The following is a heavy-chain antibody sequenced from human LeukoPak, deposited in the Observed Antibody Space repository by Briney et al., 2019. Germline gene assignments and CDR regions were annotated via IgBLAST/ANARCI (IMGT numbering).Heavy chain of an antibody. CDR1: GLTFSSYG. D-gene: IGHD3-22*01. V-gene: IGHV3-43*02. J-gene: IGHJ4*02. CDR2: ISGAAGSI. Sequence: GGSLRLSCAASGLTFSSYGMHWVRQAPGKGLEWVSLISGAAGSIHYADSVKGRFTVSRDNSKNSLYLQMNSLRIEDTALYYCAKDKSSGYEDYWGQGTLVTVSS. CDR3: AKDKSSGYEDY.